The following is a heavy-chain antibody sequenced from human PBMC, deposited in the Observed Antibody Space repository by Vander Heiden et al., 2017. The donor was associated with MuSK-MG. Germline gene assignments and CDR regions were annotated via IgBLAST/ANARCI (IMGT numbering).Heavy chain of an antibody. CDR3: ARRLSKGGFDD. J-gene: IGHJ4*02. D-gene: IGHD3-16*01. Sequence: EVQLVESGGGLVQPGGSLRLSCAASGFTFSSYAMHWVRQAPGKGLEYVSAISSNGGSTEEANSVKGRFTIARDKAKNTLYIKMGRMRAKDMAVYYDARRLSKGGFDDWSQGTMVTVSS. CDR1: GFTFSSYA. CDR2: ISSNGGST. V-gene: IGHV3-64*01.